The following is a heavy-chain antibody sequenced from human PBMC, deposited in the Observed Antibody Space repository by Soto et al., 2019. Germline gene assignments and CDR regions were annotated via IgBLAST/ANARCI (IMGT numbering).Heavy chain of an antibody. J-gene: IGHJ4*02. CDR1: GGTFSSYA. V-gene: IGHV1-69*13. CDR3: ARDRGWIQAFDY. Sequence: ASVKVSCKASGGTFSSYAISWVRQAPGQGLEWMGGIIPIFGTANYAQKFQGRVTITADESTSTAYTELSSLRSEDAAVYYCARDRGWIQAFDYWGQGTLVTVSS. D-gene: IGHD5-18*01. CDR2: IIPIFGTA.